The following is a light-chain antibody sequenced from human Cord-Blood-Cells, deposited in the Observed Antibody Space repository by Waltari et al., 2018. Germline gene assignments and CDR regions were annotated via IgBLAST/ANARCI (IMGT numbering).Light chain of an antibody. J-gene: IGLJ2*01. Sequence: QSALTQPRSVSGSPGQSVTISCTGTSSDVVGYNYVSWYQQHPGKAPKLMIYDVSKRPSGFTDRFSGSKSGNTASLTISGLQAEDEADYYCCSYAGSYTVVFGGGTKLTVL. CDR2: DVS. CDR3: CSYAGSYTVV. CDR1: SSDVVGYNY. V-gene: IGLV2-11*01.